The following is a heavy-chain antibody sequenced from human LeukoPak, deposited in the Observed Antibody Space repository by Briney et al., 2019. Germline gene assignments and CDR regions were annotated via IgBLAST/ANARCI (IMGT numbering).Heavy chain of an antibody. CDR3: ARDGRDYYGSGSSILSITKNAFDI. CDR2: IYYSGST. J-gene: IGHJ3*02. V-gene: IGHV4-31*03. Sequence: PSQTLCLTCTVSGGSISSGGYYWSWIRPHPGKGLEWIGYIYYSGSTYYNPSLKSRVTISVDTSKNQFSLKLSSVTAADTAVYYCARDGRDYYGSGSSILSITKNAFDIWGQGTMVTVSS. D-gene: IGHD3-10*01. CDR1: GGSISSGGYY.